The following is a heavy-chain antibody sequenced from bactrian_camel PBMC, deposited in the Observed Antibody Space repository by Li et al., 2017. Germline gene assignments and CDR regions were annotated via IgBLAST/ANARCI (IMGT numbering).Heavy chain of an antibody. D-gene: IGHD2*01. J-gene: IGHJ4*01. CDR3: AAAAEWYGGVWGRPQSYNF. Sequence: VQLVESGGGSVQAGGSLRLSCAASRYTYSSYCMGWFRQIPDKEREGVAGIESDGSTSYADSVKGRFTISRDEVKKTLYLQMNNLKVEDTAMYYCAAAAEWYGGVWGRPQSYNFWGQGTQVTVS. CDR2: IESDGST. V-gene: IGHV3S9*01. CDR1: RYTYSSYC.